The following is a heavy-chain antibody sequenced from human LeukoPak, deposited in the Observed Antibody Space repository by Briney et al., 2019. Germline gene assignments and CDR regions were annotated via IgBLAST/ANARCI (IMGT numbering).Heavy chain of an antibody. D-gene: IGHD2-2*02. V-gene: IGHV4-34*01. CDR1: GGSFSGYY. CDR2: INHSGST. Sequence: PSETLSLTCAVYGGSFSGYYWSWIRQPPGKGLEWIGEINHSGSTNYNPSLKSRVTMSVDTSKNQFSLKLSSVTAADTAVYYCARERLVVVPAAIERYYYYYMDVWGKGTTVTISS. CDR3: ARERLVVVPAAIERYYYYYMDV. J-gene: IGHJ6*03.